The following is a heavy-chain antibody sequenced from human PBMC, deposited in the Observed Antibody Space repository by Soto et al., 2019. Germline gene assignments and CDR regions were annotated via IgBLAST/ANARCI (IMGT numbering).Heavy chain of an antibody. V-gene: IGHV3-48*02. CDR1: GFSFSGYS. CDR3: EIYRCGGGGYCDY. J-gene: IGHJ4*02. Sequence: EVQMVESGGGWVQPGGSMRLSCAASGFSFSGYSMKWVRQGPGNGLEWISYISSCGTTKDYAASVKGRFTIARDDAKNSLYLQLNSLRDEDTAVYYCEIYRCGGGGYCDYWGQGNRDSDSS. CDR2: ISSCGTTK. D-gene: IGHD2-21*01.